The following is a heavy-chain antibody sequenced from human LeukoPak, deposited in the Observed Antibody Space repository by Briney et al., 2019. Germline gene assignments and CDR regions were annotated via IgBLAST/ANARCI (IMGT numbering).Heavy chain of an antibody. V-gene: IGHV5-51*01. CDR2: IYPGDSDT. CDR1: GYNFNTYW. Sequence: GESLKISCRGSGYNFNTYWIGWVRQMPGKGLGWMGIIYPGDSDTRYSPSFQGQVTISADKSISTAYLQWSSLKASDTAMYYCARRSAAGMDVWGQGTTVTVSS. CDR3: ARRSAAGMDV. J-gene: IGHJ6*02.